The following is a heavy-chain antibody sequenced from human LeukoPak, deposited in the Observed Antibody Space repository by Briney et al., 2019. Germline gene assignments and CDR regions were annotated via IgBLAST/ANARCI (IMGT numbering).Heavy chain of an antibody. V-gene: IGHV3-48*03. CDR2: ISRSGFTI. CDR3: ARGGTGDYRHYYFDY. CDR1: GFTFSSYE. Sequence: PGGSLRLPCAASGFTFSSYEMNWVRQAPGKGLEWVSYISRSGFTIHYADSVKGRFTISRENPKNSLYLQMNSLRAEETAIYYCARGGTGDYRHYYFDYWGQGTLVTVSS. D-gene: IGHD3-16*02. J-gene: IGHJ4*02.